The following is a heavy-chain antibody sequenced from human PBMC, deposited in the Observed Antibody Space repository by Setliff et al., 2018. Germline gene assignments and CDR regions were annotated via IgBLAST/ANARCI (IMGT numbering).Heavy chain of an antibody. CDR1: GFSFSSNA. CDR3: ARTCSGSGCYAGLES. V-gene: IGHV3-64*01. D-gene: IGHD2-15*01. Sequence: PGGSLRLSCAASGFSFSSNAMHWVRQAPGKGLEYVSSISSNGGNTYYANSVKGRFLISRDNSKNTLYLQMNSLRPEDTAVYYCARTCSGSGCYAGLESWGQGTPVTVSS. J-gene: IGHJ4*02. CDR2: ISSNGGNT.